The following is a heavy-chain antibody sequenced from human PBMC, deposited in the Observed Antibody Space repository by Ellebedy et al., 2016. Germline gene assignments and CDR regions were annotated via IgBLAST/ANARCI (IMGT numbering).Heavy chain of an antibody. CDR3: VPLYWFDP. CDR2: TRNKANSYTT. V-gene: IGHV3-72*01. CDR1: GFTFINYG. Sequence: GESLKISCSASGFTFINYGMHWVRQAPGKGLEWVGRTRNKANSYTTEFAASVKGRFTISRDHSKNSLYLQMNSLRTEDTAVYYCVPLYWFDPWGQGTLVTVSS. J-gene: IGHJ5*02.